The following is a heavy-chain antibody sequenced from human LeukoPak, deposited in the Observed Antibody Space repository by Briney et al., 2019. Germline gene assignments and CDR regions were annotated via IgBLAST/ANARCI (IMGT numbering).Heavy chain of an antibody. Sequence: PSETLSLTCTVSGGSISSYYWSWIRQPPGKGLEWIGYIYYSGSSNYNPSLKSRATISVDTSKNQFSLKLSSVTAADTAVYYCAREDDILTGAFDYWGQGTLVTVSS. V-gene: IGHV4-59*01. CDR2: IYYSGSS. D-gene: IGHD3-9*01. J-gene: IGHJ4*02. CDR1: GGSISSYY. CDR3: AREDDILTGAFDY.